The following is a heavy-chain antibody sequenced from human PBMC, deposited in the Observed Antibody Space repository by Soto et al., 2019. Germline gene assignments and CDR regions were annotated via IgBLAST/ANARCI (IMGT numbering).Heavy chain of an antibody. CDR2: INPNSGGT. J-gene: IGHJ3*02. CDR3: ARDSHYDILTGYSRNAFDM. CDR1: GYSFAGHY. D-gene: IGHD3-9*01. Sequence: GASVKVSCKTSGYSFAGHYLHWVRPAPGQGLDWMGWINPNSGGTIYAQRFQGRVTMTRDTSISTAYMVLTSLRSDDTAVYYCARDSHYDILTGYSRNAFDMWGRGTVVTVSS. V-gene: IGHV1-2*02.